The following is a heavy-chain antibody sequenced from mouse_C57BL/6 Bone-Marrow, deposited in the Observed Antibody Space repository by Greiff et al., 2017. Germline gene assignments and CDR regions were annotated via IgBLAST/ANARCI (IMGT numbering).Heavy chain of an antibody. V-gene: IGHV1-52*01. CDR2: IDPSDSET. CDR1: GYTFTSYW. Sequence: VQLQQSGAELVRPGSSVKLSCKASGYTFTSYWMHWVKQRPIQGLEWIGNIDPSDSETHYNQKFKDKATLTVDKSSSTAYMQLSSLTSEDSAVYYCARRGYGSSYGAMDYWGQGTSVTVSS. J-gene: IGHJ4*01. CDR3: ARRGYGSSYGAMDY. D-gene: IGHD1-1*01.